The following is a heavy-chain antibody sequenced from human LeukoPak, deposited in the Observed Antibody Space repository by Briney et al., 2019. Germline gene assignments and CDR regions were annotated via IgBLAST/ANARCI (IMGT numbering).Heavy chain of an antibody. D-gene: IGHD4-17*01. CDR2: TIPIFGTA. J-gene: IGHJ4*02. CDR3: ARAIGDYVYFDY. CDR1: GGTFSSYA. Sequence: ASVKVSCKASGGTFSSYAISWVRQAPGQGLEWMGGTIPIFGTANYAQKFQGRVTITTDESTSTAYMELSSLRSEDTAVYYCARAIGDYVYFDYWGQGTLVTVSS. V-gene: IGHV1-69*05.